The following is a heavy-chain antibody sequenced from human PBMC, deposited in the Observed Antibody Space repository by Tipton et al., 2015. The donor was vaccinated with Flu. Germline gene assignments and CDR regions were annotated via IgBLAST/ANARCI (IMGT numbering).Heavy chain of an antibody. CDR1: GFDFSVYG. Sequence: SLRLSCKTSGFDFSVYGMHWVRQAPGKGLEWVAVIWYDGSNEHYADSVKGRSIISRDNSKKTLYLQMNNLRVEDTAIYYCARDEGVVNYYFGMDVWGQGTTVTVSS. J-gene: IGHJ6*02. CDR3: ARDEGVVNYYFGMDV. CDR2: IWYDGSNE. V-gene: IGHV3-33*01.